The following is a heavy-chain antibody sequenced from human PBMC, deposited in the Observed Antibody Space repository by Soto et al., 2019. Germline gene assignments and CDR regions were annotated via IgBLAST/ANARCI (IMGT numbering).Heavy chain of an antibody. CDR3: AKSAPMDAGDKYYYDF. V-gene: IGHV1-69*13. CDR1: GGTFSTFG. D-gene: IGHD4-17*01. Sequence: SVKVSCKASGGTFSTFGISWVRQAPGQGLEWMGGIIPFFGTARYSQKFEDRITITADESTNTVYMDLRSLTSEDTAIYYCAKSAPMDAGDKYYYDFWGQGALVTASS. CDR2: IIPFFGTA. J-gene: IGHJ4*02.